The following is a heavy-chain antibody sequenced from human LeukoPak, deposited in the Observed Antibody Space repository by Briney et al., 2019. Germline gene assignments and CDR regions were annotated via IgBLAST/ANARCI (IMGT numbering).Heavy chain of an antibody. Sequence: PSETLSLTCTVSGGSISSYYWGWIRQPPGKGLEWIGSIYYSGSTYYNPSLKSRVTISVDTSKNQFSLKLSSVTAADTAVYYCAGRRGSSWFDAFDIWGQGTMVTASS. CDR3: AGRRGSSWFDAFDI. D-gene: IGHD6-13*01. CDR2: IYYSGST. CDR1: GGSISSYY. J-gene: IGHJ3*02. V-gene: IGHV4-39*07.